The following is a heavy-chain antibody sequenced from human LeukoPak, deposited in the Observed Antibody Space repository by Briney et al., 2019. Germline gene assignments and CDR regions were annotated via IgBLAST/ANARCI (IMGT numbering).Heavy chain of an antibody. D-gene: IGHD3-16*02. Sequence: GRSLTLSCAASGFTFSSYGMHWVRQAPGKGPEWVAFISFDGSNKYYADSVKGRFTISRDNSKNTLYLQMNRLRVEDTAVYYCARRSYRGVIGVYYYYYMDVWGKGTPVTVSS. CDR3: ARRSYRGVIGVYYYYYMDV. V-gene: IGHV3-30*03. CDR1: GFTFSSYG. J-gene: IGHJ6*03. CDR2: ISFDGSNK.